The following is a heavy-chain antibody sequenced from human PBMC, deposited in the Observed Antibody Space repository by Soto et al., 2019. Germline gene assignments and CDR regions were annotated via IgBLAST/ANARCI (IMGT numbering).Heavy chain of an antibody. CDR3: AKGGRTFDY. J-gene: IGHJ4*02. CDR2: IRQDGGEK. Sequence: EVLLVESGGILVQPGGSLRLTCAASGFTFSSFWMTWVRQAPGKGLEWVANIRQDGGEKYYVDSVKGRFTISRDNAKNSLHLQMNSLRDEDTAVYYCAKGGRTFDYWGQGTPVTVSS. V-gene: IGHV3-7*01. CDR1: GFTFSSFW.